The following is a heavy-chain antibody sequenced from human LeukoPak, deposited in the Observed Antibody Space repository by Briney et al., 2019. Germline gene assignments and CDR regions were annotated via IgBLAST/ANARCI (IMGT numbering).Heavy chain of an antibody. D-gene: IGHD2-2*01. V-gene: IGHV1-69*05. CDR1: GGSLSSYA. CDR2: IIPIFGTA. CDR3: ARSDCSSTSCYYFDY. J-gene: IGHJ4*02. Sequence: EASVKVSCKASGGSLSSYAISWVRQAPGQGLEWMGGIIPIFGTANYAQKFQGRVTITTDESTSTAYMELSSLRSEDTAVYYCARSDCSSTSCYYFDYWGQGTLVTVSS.